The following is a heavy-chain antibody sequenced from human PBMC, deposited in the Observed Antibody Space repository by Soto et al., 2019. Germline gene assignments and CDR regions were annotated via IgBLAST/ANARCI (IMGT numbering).Heavy chain of an antibody. CDR3: SDFSYIHLWASRIIHPMDD. CDR2: ITSGGSFT. J-gene: IGHJ6*02. V-gene: IGHV3-11*06. D-gene: IGHD5-18*01. CDR1: GFTFSDHY. Sequence: QVQLVESGGDLVKPGGSLRLSCAASGFTFSDHYLRWIRHTPGKGLEWVAYITSGGSFTNYTDSVKGRVVISRDNAKNSMYLHMTSLRAEDTAVDYCSDFSYIHLWASRIIHPMDDWGRGTKVTVS.